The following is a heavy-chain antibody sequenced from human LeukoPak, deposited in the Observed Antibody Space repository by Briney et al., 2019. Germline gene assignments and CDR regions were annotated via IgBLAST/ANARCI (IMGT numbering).Heavy chain of an antibody. V-gene: IGHV4-59*11. CDR2: IYYSGST. Sequence: SETLSLTCTVSGGSISSHYWSWIRQPPGKGLEWIGYIYYSGSTNYNPSLKSRVTISVDTSKNQFSLKLSSVTAADTAVYYCARVGYSSSSYSDYWGQGTLVTVSS. CDR3: ARVGYSSSSYSDY. CDR1: GGSISSHY. J-gene: IGHJ4*02. D-gene: IGHD6-6*01.